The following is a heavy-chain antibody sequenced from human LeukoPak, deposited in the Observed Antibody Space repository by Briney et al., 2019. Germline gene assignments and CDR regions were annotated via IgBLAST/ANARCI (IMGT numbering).Heavy chain of an antibody. CDR3: ARDGLVVRGTFPENWFDH. D-gene: IGHD3-10*01. J-gene: IGHJ5*02. V-gene: IGHV3-74*01. CDR2: VNTDVGRT. CDR1: GFTFTIFW. Sequence: PGGSLRLSCAASGFTFTIFWMHCVRHAPGEGLGWVSGVNTDVGRTNYTDSVKGRFTISRDNAKNTLHLQMNSLRAEDTAVYYCARDGLVVRGTFPENWFDHWGQGTLVTVSS.